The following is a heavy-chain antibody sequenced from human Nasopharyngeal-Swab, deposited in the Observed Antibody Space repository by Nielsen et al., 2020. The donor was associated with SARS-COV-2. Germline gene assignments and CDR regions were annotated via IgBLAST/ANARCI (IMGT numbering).Heavy chain of an antibody. J-gene: IGHJ6*03. D-gene: IGHD5-18*01. CDR2: IIPIFGTV. CDR1: GDTFSSSA. CDR3: ARSVREYSSGPRDYYNYMDV. Sequence: SVKVSCKASGDTFSSSAISWVRQAPGQGLEWMGGIIPIFGTVNYAQKFQGRVTITADESTSTAYMELSSLRSEDTAVYYCARSVREYSSGPRDYYNYMDVWGKGTTVTVSS. V-gene: IGHV1-69*13.